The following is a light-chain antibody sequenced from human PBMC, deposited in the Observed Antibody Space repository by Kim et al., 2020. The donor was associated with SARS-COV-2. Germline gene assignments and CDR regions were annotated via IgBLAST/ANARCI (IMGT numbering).Light chain of an antibody. Sequence: CPGEKATLSCRASLSVSSSYLAWYQQKPGQAPRLLIYGASSRPTGIPARFSGSGSGTDFTLTISRLEPEDFAVYYCQQYGSSLLTFGGGTKVDIK. V-gene: IGKV3-20*01. CDR2: GAS. CDR3: QQYGSSLLT. CDR1: LSVSSSY. J-gene: IGKJ4*01.